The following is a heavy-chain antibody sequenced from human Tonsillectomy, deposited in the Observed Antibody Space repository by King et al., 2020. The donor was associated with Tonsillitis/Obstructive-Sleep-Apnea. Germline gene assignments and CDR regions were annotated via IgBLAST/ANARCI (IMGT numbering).Heavy chain of an antibody. D-gene: IGHD2-8*02. J-gene: IGHJ4*02. CDR1: GGTFSSYA. CDR2: IIPIFGTA. V-gene: IGHV1-69*12. Sequence: QLVQSGAEVKKPGSSVKVSCKASGGTFSSYAISWVRQAPGQGLEWMGGIIPIFGTANYAQKFQGRVTITADESTSTAYMERSSLRSEDTAVYYCASREGYCTGGVCRGDEGFDYWSQGTLVTVSS. CDR3: ASREGYCTGGVCRGDEGFDY.